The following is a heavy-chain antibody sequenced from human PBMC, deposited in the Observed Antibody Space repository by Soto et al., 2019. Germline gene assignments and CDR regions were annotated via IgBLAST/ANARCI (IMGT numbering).Heavy chain of an antibody. CDR1: GYTFTSYY. CDR3: ARGAFGGNPYDAFDI. J-gene: IGHJ3*02. D-gene: IGHD3-16*01. Sequence: ASVKVSCTASGYTFTSYYMHWVRQAPGQGLEWMGIINPSGGSTSYAQKFQGRVTMTRDTSTSTVYMELSSLRSEDTAVYYCARGAFGGNPYDAFDIWGQGTMVTVSS. V-gene: IGHV1-46*03. CDR2: INPSGGST.